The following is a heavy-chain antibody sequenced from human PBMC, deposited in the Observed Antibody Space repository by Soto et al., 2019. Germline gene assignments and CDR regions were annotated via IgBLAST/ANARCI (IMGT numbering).Heavy chain of an antibody. J-gene: IGHJ2*01. Sequence: QRLSCAASGFNFRKFAMSWVRQAPGKGLEWVSGMSERSGPPLYADSVEGRFTNSRDNSKSTLYLEVNNLRPEDTAVYYCAKDQDNTDYYWIFDLWGRGTPVTVSS. CDR3: AKDQDNTDYYWIFDL. D-gene: IGHD4-17*01. CDR1: GFNFRKFA. CDR2: MSERSGPP. V-gene: IGHV3-23*01.